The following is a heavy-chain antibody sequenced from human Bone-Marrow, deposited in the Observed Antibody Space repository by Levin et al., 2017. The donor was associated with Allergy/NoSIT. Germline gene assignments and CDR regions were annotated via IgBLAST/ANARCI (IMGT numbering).Heavy chain of an antibody. J-gene: IGHJ3*02. D-gene: IGHD2-8*01. CDR1: GFTISGNY. Sequence: ETLSLTCAASGFTISGNYMNWVRPAPGKGLEWVSLIYNGGSTYYADSVKGRFTISRDDSKNTLYLQMNSLRPEDTAVYYCARDGLVEGFDIWGLGTMVTVSS. CDR2: IYNGGST. CDR3: ARDGLVEGFDI. V-gene: IGHV3-66*02.